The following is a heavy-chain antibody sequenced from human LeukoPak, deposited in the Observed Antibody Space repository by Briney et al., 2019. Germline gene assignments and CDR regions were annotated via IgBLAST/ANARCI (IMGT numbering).Heavy chain of an antibody. Sequence: SETLSLTCTVSGGSISSGGYSWSWIRQHPGKGLEWIGYIYYSGSTYYNPSLKSRVTISVDTSKNQFSLKLSSVTAADTAVYYCARAPPPARPLYYYYGMDVWGQGTTVTVSS. J-gene: IGHJ6*02. CDR3: ARAPPPARPLYYYYGMDV. CDR2: IYYSGST. D-gene: IGHD2-2*01. V-gene: IGHV4-31*03. CDR1: GGSISSGGYS.